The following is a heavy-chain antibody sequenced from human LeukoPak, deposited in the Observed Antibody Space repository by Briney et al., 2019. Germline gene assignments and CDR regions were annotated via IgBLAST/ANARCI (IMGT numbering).Heavy chain of an antibody. J-gene: IGHJ4*02. CDR3: ASTVRGDYFDY. Sequence: ASVKVSCKASGYTFTSYGISWVRQAPGQGLEWMGWISAYNGNTNCAQKLQGRVTMTTDTSTSTAYMELRSLRSDDTAVYYCASTVRGDYFDYWGQGTLVTVSS. D-gene: IGHD4-17*01. CDR2: ISAYNGNT. V-gene: IGHV1-18*01. CDR1: GYTFTSYG.